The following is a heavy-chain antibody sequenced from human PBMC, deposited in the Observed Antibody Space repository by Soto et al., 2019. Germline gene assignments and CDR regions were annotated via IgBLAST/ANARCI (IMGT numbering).Heavy chain of an antibody. J-gene: IGHJ4*02. Sequence: EVQLVESGGGLVQPGGSLRLSCAASGFTFSSYWMHWVRQAPGKGLVWVSRLKSDGSGPTYADSVKGRLTISRDNAKNTLYLQMNSLRDEDTAVYYCVRGDGDYYDGNGYLGRHWGQGTLVTVSS. CDR3: VRGDGDYYDGNGYLGRH. V-gene: IGHV3-74*01. D-gene: IGHD3-22*01. CDR1: GFTFSSYW. CDR2: LKSDGSGP.